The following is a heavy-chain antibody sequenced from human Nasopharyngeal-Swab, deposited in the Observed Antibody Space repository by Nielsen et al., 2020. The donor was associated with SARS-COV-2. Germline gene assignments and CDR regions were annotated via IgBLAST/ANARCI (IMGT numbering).Heavy chain of an antibody. CDR2: IWYDGSNK. D-gene: IGHD6-19*01. J-gene: IGHJ1*01. V-gene: IGHV3-33*01. CDR1: GFTFSSHG. Sequence: GESLKISCAASGFTFSSHGMHWVRQAPGKGLEWVAVIWYDGSNKYYADSVKGRFTISRDNSKNTLYLQMNSLRAEDTAVYYCARDRGYSSGWTEYFQHWGQGTLVTVSS. CDR3: ARDRGYSSGWTEYFQH.